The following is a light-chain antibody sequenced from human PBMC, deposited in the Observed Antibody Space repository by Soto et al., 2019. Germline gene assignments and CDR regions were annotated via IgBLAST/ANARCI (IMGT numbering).Light chain of an antibody. V-gene: IGKV1-5*01. J-gene: IGKJ1*01. Sequence: DIQMTQSPSTLSASVEDRVTITCRASQSIGDLLAWYQQTTGKAPKLLIYDASSLESGVPSRFRGSGSGTEFTLTISRLQPDDFSTYYCQQYNSYSWTFGQGTKVDIK. CDR2: DAS. CDR3: QQYNSYSWT. CDR1: QSIGDL.